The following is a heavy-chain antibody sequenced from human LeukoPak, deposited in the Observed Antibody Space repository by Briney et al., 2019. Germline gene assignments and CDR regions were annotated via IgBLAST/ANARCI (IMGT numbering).Heavy chain of an antibody. J-gene: IGHJ1*01. CDR2: ITGSGGST. Sequence: GGSLRLSCAASGFTFRNSAMTWVRQPPGKGLEWVSSITGSGGSTFYADSVKGRFTISRDNPKNTLYLQMNSLRVEDTAVYFCAKGSLQGDHWGQGTLVTVPS. CDR1: GFTFRNSA. D-gene: IGHD2-21*02. V-gene: IGHV3-23*01. CDR3: AKGSLQGDH.